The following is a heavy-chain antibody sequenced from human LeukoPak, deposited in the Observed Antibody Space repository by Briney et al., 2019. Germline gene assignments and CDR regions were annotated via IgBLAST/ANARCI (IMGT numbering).Heavy chain of an antibody. V-gene: IGHV3-15*01. CDR2: IKSKTNGGTT. J-gene: IGHJ4*02. D-gene: IGHD3-22*01. CDR1: GFTFSSYS. Sequence: KSGGSLRLSCAASGFTFSSYSMNWVRQAPGKGLEWVGHIKSKTNGGTTDYAAPVKGRFTISRDDSKNTLYLQMNSLKIDDTAVYHCATEFFQNGYNYWGQGTLVTVSS. CDR3: ATEFFQNGYNY.